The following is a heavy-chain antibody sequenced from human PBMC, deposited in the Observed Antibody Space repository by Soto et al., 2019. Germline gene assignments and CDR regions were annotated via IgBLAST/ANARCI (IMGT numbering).Heavy chain of an antibody. V-gene: IGHV3-13*01. J-gene: IGHJ3*02. CDR2: IGTAGDT. Sequence: PGVSLRLSCAASGFTFSSYDMHWVRQATGKGLEWVSAIGTAGDTYYPGSVKGRFTISRENAKNSLYLQMNSLRAGDTAVYYCTRGIYSYDILTGPDAFDIWGQGTMVTVSS. D-gene: IGHD3-9*01. CDR1: GFTFSSYD. CDR3: TRGIYSYDILTGPDAFDI.